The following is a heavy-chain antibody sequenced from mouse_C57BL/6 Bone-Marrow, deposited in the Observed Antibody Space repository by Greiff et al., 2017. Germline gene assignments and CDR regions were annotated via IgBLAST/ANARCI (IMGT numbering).Heavy chain of an antibody. CDR2: INYDGSST. D-gene: IGHD2-3*01. J-gene: IGHJ1*03. Sequence: EVKVEESEGGLVQPGSSMKLSCTASGFTFSDYYMAWVRQVPEKGLEWVANINYDGSSTYYLDSLKSRFIISRDNAKNILYLQMSSLKSEDTATYYCARVDGYYGYWYFDVWGTGTTVTVSS. CDR1: GFTFSDYY. V-gene: IGHV5-16*01. CDR3: ARVDGYYGYWYFDV.